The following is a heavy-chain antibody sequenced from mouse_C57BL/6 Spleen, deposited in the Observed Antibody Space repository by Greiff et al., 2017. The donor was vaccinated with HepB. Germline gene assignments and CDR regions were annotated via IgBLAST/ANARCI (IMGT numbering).Heavy chain of an antibody. D-gene: IGHD1-1*01. CDR2: IWSGGST. CDR1: GFSLTSYG. Sequence: VQLQESGPGLVQPSQSLSITCTVSGFSLTSYGVHWVRQSPGKGLEWLGVIWSGGSTDYNAAFISRLSISKDNSKSQVFFKMNSLQADDTAIYYCAHITTVVGDYAMDYWGQGTSVTVSS. CDR3: AHITTVVGDYAMDY. J-gene: IGHJ4*01. V-gene: IGHV2-2*01.